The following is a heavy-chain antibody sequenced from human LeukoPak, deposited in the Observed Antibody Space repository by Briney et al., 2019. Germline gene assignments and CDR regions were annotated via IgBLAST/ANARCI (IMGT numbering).Heavy chain of an antibody. V-gene: IGHV4-34*01. J-gene: IGHJ4*02. Sequence: SETLSLTCAVYGGSFSGYYWSWIRQPPGKGLEWIGEINHSGSTNYNPSLKSRVTISVDTSKDQFSLKLSSVTAADTAVYYCAREGYSGYDYWGQGTLVTVSS. CDR2: INHSGST. D-gene: IGHD5-12*01. CDR1: GGSFSGYY. CDR3: AREGYSGYDY.